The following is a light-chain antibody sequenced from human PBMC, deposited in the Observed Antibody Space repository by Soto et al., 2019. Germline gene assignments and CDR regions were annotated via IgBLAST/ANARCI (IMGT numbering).Light chain of an antibody. CDR1: QGIGNY. Sequence: DIQMTQSPSSLSASVGDRVTITCRASQGIGNYLAWYQQKPGKVPKHLIYDASTLQSGVPSRFSGSGSGTDFTLTISSLQPEDVATYYCQKYYTAPETFGKGTKVEIK. J-gene: IGKJ1*01. V-gene: IGKV1-27*01. CDR3: QKYYTAPET. CDR2: DAS.